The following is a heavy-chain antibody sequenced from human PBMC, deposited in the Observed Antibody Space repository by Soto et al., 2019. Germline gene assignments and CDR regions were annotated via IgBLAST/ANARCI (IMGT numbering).Heavy chain of an antibody. CDR1: RFAFNNAW. CDR3: STEWYASGSGDY. Sequence: EVQLVESGGGLVKPGGSLRLSCAASRFAFNNAWMAWVRQAPGKGLEWVGHIKSKTDGGTTDYAAPVKGRFTISRDDSKNTLLLQMKSLKTEDTGVYYCSTEWYASGSGDYWGQGTLVSVSS. J-gene: IGHJ4*02. V-gene: IGHV3-15*01. D-gene: IGHD3-10*01. CDR2: IKSKTDGGTT.